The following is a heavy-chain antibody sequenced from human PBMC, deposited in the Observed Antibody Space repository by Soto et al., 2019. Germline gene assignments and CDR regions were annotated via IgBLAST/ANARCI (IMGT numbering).Heavy chain of an antibody. CDR2: ISSSSSYI. CDR1: GFNFSSYS. J-gene: IGHJ5*02. V-gene: IGHV3-21*01. D-gene: IGHD6-6*01. CDR3: ARGHSLRIAARPQVWFDP. Sequence: VGSLRLSCAASGFNFSSYSMNWVRQAPGKGLEWVSSISSSSSYIYYADSVKGRFTISRDNAKNSLYLQMNSLRAEDTAVYYCARGHSLRIAARPQVWFDPWGQGTLVTVSS.